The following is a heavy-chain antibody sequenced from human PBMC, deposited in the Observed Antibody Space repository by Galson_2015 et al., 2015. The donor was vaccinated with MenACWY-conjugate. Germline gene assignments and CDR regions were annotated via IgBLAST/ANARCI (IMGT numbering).Heavy chain of an antibody. J-gene: IGHJ3*01. D-gene: IGHD2-21*01. CDR2: IYYSGTI. CDR1: GGAISSTNYY. CDR3: ARWGPSHTAYRPSTDQINDAFDV. Sequence: SETLSLTCTVSGGAISSTNYYWAWIRQPPGKGLEWIGSIYYSGTIYYNPSLKSRITMSVDTSKNQLSLQLNSVTPEDTAVYYCARWGPSHTAYRPSTDQINDAFDVWGQGTMVTVSS. V-gene: IGHV4-39*01.